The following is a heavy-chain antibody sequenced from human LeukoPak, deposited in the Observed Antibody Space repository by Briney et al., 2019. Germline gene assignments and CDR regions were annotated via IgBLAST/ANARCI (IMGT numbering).Heavy chain of an antibody. D-gene: IGHD1-26*01. V-gene: IGHV3-7*05. J-gene: IGHJ4*02. CDR3: ARDRRIVGATMGFDY. CDR1: GFTFSSYW. Sequence: GGSLILSCAASGFTFSSYWMSWVRQAPGKGLEWVANIKQDGSEKYYVDSVKGRFTISRDNAKNSLYLQMNSLRAEDTAVYYCARDRRIVGATMGFDYWGQGTLVTVSS. CDR2: IKQDGSEK.